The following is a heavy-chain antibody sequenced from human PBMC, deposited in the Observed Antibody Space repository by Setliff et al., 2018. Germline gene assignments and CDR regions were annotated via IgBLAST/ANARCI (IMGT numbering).Heavy chain of an antibody. D-gene: IGHD3-10*01. CDR3: ARGSEFYYGSGTIDS. J-gene: IGHJ4*02. Sequence: GGSLRLSCAASGFTFSIYSMNWLRQAPGKGLEWVSYISSGSISTTHYADSVRGRFTVSRDNAKNTLYLEMNNLRAEDSAVYYCARGSEFYYGSGTIDSWGQGTLVTVSS. V-gene: IGHV3-48*01. CDR2: ISSGSISTT. CDR1: GFTFSIYS.